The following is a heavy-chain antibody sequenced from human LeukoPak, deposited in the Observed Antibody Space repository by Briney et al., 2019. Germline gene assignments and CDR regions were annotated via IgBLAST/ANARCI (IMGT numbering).Heavy chain of an antibody. CDR3: ARASYSYDINGWVPFDY. D-gene: IGHD3-22*01. CDR1: GNSISSGDNY. CDR2: IYTSGST. Sequence: SETLSLTCTVSGNSISSGDNYWSWIRQPAGKGLEWIGRIYTSGSTNYNPSLKTRVTISGDTSKNQFSLRLSSVTAADTAVYYCARASYSYDINGWVPFDYWGQGTLVTVSS. V-gene: IGHV4-61*02. J-gene: IGHJ4*02.